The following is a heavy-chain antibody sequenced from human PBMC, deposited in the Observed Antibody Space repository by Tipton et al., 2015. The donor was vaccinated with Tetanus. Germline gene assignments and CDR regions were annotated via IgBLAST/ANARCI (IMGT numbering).Heavy chain of an antibody. Sequence: QSGAEVKKPGSSVKVSCKASGGTFSSYAISWVRQAPGQGLEWMGWINPNSGGTNYAQKFQGRVTMTRDTSISTAYMELSRLRSDDTAVYYCARVLSSGFAFDIWGQGTMVTVSS. CDR2: INPNSGGT. D-gene: IGHD3-22*01. CDR1: GGTFSSYA. CDR3: ARVLSSGFAFDI. V-gene: IGHV1-2*02. J-gene: IGHJ3*02.